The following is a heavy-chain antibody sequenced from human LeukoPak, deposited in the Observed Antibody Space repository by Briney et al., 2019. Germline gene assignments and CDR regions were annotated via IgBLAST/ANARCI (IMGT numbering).Heavy chain of an antibody. V-gene: IGHV4-4*07. Sequence: SETLSLTCTVSGGSISSYYWSWVRQPAGKGLGWIGRIYTGGSTKYNPSLKSRVTISVDKSKNQFSLRLSSVTAADTAVYYCATDEAPDAAMAAGPRFDQWGQGTLVTVSS. D-gene: IGHD5-18*01. CDR3: ATDEAPDAAMAAGPRFDQ. J-gene: IGHJ4*02. CDR1: GGSISSYY. CDR2: IYTGGST.